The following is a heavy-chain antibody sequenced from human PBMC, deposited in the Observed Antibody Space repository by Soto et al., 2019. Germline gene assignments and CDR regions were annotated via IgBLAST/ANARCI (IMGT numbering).Heavy chain of an antibody. D-gene: IGHD6-6*01. CDR3: ARFSSSIAARPDAFDI. V-gene: IGHV3-53*04. Sequence: GGSLRLSCAASGFTVSSNYMSWVRQAPGKGLEWVSVIYSGGSTYYADSVKGRFTISRHNSKNTLYLQMNSLRAEDTAVYYGARFSSSIAARPDAFDIWGQGTMVTVSS. J-gene: IGHJ3*02. CDR1: GFTVSSNY. CDR2: IYSGGST.